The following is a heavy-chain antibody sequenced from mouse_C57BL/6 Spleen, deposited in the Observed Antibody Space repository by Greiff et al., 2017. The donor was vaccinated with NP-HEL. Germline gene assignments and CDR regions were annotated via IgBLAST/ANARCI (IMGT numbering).Heavy chain of an antibody. CDR1: GYTFTSYG. J-gene: IGHJ3*01. Sequence: LVESGAELARPGASVKLSCKASGYTFTSYGISWVKQRTGQGLEWIGEIYPRSGNTYYNEKFKGKATLTADKSSSTAYMELRSLTSEDSAVYFCARGGLGRDWFAYWGQGTLVTVSA. D-gene: IGHD4-1*01. CDR3: ARGGLGRDWFAY. V-gene: IGHV1-81*01. CDR2: IYPRSGNT.